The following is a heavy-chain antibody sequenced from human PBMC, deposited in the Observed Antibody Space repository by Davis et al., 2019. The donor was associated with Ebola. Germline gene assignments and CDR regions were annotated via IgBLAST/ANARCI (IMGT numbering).Heavy chain of an antibody. CDR2: INHSGST. V-gene: IGHV4-34*01. CDR3: ARGVGATTGWFDP. J-gene: IGHJ5*02. CDR1: GGSFSGYY. D-gene: IGHD1-26*01. Sequence: GSLRLSCAVYGGSFSGYYWSWIRQPPGKGLEWIGEINHSGSTNYNPSLKTRVTISVDKSKNQFSLKLSSVTAADTAVYYCARGVGATTGWFDPWGQGTLVTVSS.